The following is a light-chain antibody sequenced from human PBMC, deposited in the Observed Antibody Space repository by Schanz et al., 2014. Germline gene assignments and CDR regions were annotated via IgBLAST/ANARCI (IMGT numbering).Light chain of an antibody. V-gene: IGLV2-23*01. J-gene: IGLJ2*01. CDR1: SGDVGSYNL. CDR3: SSYAYINTVI. CDR2: EGS. Sequence: QSALTQPASVSGSPGQSITISCTGTSGDVGSYNLVSWYQQHPGKAPKLIVYEGSKRPSGVSNRFSGSKSGNTASLTISGLQPEDEADYYCSSYAYINTVIFGGGTKLTVL.